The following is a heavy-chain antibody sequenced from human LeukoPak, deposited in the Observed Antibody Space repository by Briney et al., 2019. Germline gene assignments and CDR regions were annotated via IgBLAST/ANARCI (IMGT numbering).Heavy chain of an antibody. D-gene: IGHD3-22*01. J-gene: IGHJ4*02. Sequence: SGGSLRLSCAASGFTFSSYAMSWVRQAPGKGLEWVSAISGSGGSTYYADSVKGRFTISRDNSKNTLYLQMNSLRAEDTAVYYCAKAAINYYYDSSGYYWTSYYFDYWGQGTLVTVSS. CDR2: ISGSGGST. CDR1: GFTFSSYA. CDR3: AKAAINYYYDSSGYYWTSYYFDY. V-gene: IGHV3-23*01.